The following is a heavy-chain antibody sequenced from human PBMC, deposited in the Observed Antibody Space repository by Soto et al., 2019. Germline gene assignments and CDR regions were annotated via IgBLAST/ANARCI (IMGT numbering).Heavy chain of an antibody. CDR1: GGSFSVFY. CDR3: ARARGGVQH. V-gene: IGHV4-34*01. Sequence: SETLSLTFSVDGGSFSVFYWSWIRQPPGKGLEWIGELNDSGGTNYNASLKSRVSISGDTSNNQFSLKLSFVTAAETAVYYCARARGGVQHWGQGTLGTVSS. D-gene: IGHD3-10*01. CDR2: LNDSGGT. J-gene: IGHJ1*01.